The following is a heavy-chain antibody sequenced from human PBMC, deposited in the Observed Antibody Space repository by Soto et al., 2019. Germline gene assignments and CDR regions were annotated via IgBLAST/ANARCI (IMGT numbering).Heavy chain of an antibody. CDR3: ASLQTGTSHWFDP. D-gene: IGHD1-1*01. CDR1: GGTFSSYA. Sequence: QVQLEQSGAEVKKPGSSVKVSCKASGGTFSSYAISWVRQAPGQGLEWMGGIIPIFGTANYAQKFQGRVTITADESTSTGYMELSSLRSEDPAVYYCASLQTGTSHWFDPWGQGTLVTVSS. J-gene: IGHJ5*02. V-gene: IGHV1-69*12. CDR2: IIPIFGTA.